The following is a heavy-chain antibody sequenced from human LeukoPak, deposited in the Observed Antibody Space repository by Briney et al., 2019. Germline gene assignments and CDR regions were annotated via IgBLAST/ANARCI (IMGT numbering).Heavy chain of an antibody. CDR1: GFSFSNYA. V-gene: IGHV3-23*01. CDR3: AKGGYDYVEMGYFDY. CDR2: IIASSGAT. Sequence: GGSLRLSCAASGFSFSNYAMSWVRPAPGKGLEWVSLIIASSGATFYADSVKGRFTISRDNSKNTLYMQMNSLRAEDTALYYCAKGGYDYVEMGYFDYWGQGTLVTVSS. J-gene: IGHJ4*02. D-gene: IGHD5-12*01.